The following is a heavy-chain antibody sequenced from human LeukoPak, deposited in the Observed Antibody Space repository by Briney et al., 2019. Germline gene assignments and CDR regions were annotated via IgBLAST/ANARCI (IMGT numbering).Heavy chain of an antibody. J-gene: IGHJ4*02. CDR1: GYTFTSYG. CDR3: ARGPIHSSNYDS. V-gene: IGHV1-18*04. Sequence: ASVKVSCKASGYTFTSYGISWVRQAPGQGLEWMGWISTFNGITNYAQNLQGRVTMTTDTSTSTAYMDLRRLRSDDTAVYYCARGPIHSSNYDSWGQGTLVTVSS. D-gene: IGHD6-13*01. CDR2: ISTFNGIT.